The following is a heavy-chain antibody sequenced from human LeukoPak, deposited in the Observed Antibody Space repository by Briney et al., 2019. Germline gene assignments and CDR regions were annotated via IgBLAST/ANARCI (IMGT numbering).Heavy chain of an antibody. V-gene: IGHV4-38-2*02. Sequence: SETLSLTCTVSGYSISSGYYWGWIRQPPGKGLEWIGSIYHSGATYHNPSLRSRATISVDTSKNQFSLKLSSVTAADTAVYYCARIYGDYVNDAFDIWGQGRMVTVSS. CDR1: GYSISSGYY. J-gene: IGHJ3*02. D-gene: IGHD4-17*01. CDR2: IYHSGAT. CDR3: ARIYGDYVNDAFDI.